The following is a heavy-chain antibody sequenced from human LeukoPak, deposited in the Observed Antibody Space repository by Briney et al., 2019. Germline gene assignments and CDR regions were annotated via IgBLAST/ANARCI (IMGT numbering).Heavy chain of an antibody. CDR2: ISSSSSYT. J-gene: IGHJ2*01. V-gene: IGHV3-11*03. Sequence: GGSLRLSCAASGFTFSDYYMSWIRQAPGKGLEWVSYISSSSSYTNYADSVKGRFTISRDNAKNSLYLQMNSLRAEDTAVYYCARPYRSGWYGGFDLWGRGTLVPVSS. CDR1: GFTFSDYY. D-gene: IGHD6-19*01. CDR3: ARPYRSGWYGGFDL.